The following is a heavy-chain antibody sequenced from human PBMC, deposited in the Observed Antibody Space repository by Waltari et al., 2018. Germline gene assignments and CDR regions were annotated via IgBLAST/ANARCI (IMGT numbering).Heavy chain of an antibody. D-gene: IGHD6-19*01. CDR1: GYTFTSYA. Sequence: QVQLVQSGAEVKKPGASVKVSCKASGYTFTSYAMHWVRQAPGQRLEWMGWINAGNGNTKYSQKVQGRVTITRDTAASTAYMELSSLRSEDTAVYYCARPGVGSGSGWVFDYWAREPWSPSPQ. CDR2: INAGNGNT. J-gene: IGHJ4*02. CDR3: ARPGVGSGSGWVFDY. V-gene: IGHV1-3*01.